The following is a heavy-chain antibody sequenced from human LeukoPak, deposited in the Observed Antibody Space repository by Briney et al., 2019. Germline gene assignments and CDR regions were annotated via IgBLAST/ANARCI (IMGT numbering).Heavy chain of an antibody. V-gene: IGHV3-23*01. CDR3: AKVAEMDTILGKFDN. CDR1: GFTFSSYA. J-gene: IGHJ5*02. D-gene: IGHD5-24*01. Sequence: GGSLRLSCAVSGFTFSSYAMSWVRQAPGKGLEWVSAISGNGGRTYYAGSVKGRFTISRDNSRNTLFLQVNSLRAEDTAVYYCAKVAEMDTILGKFDNWGQGTLVTVSS. CDR2: ISGNGGRT.